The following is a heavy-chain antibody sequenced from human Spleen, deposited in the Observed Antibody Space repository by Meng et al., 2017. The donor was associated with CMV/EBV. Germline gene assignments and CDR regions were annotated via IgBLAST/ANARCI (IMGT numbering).Heavy chain of an antibody. CDR1: GFTFGDYY. D-gene: IGHD2/OR15-2a*01. J-gene: IGHJ4*02. Sequence: GGSLRLSCTASGFTFGDYYMSWVRQAPGKGLEWVGFIRSKVYGGTTEYAASVRGRFTISRDNAKSSLYLEMNSLRVDDTAVYYCASFSEGWGQGTLVTVSS. CDR2: IRSKVYGGTT. V-gene: IGHV3-49*04. CDR3: ASFSEG.